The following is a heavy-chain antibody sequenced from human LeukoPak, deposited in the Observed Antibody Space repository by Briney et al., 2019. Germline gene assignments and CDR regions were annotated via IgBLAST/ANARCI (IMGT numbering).Heavy chain of an antibody. Sequence: SETLSLTCTVSGVSISSYYWSWIRQPPGKGLEWIGYIYYSGSTNYNPSLKSRVTISVDTSKNQFSLKLSSVTAADTAVYYCARGKSDFWSGYYTGDYFDYWGQGTLVTVSS. CDR2: IYYSGST. V-gene: IGHV4-59*01. CDR1: GVSISSYY. CDR3: ARGKSDFWSGYYTGDYFDY. J-gene: IGHJ4*02. D-gene: IGHD3-3*01.